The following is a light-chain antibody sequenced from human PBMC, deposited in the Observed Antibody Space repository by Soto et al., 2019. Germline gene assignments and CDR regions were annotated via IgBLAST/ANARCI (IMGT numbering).Light chain of an antibody. CDR1: SSDVGSYNL. CDR3: CSYAGSSLV. J-gene: IGLJ2*01. Sequence: QSVLTQPASVSGSPGQSITISCTGTSSDVGSYNLVSWYQQHPGKAPKLMIYEVSKRPSGVSSRFSGSKSGNTASLTISGLQAEDEADYYCCSYAGSSLVFGGGTKVTVL. CDR2: EVS. V-gene: IGLV2-23*02.